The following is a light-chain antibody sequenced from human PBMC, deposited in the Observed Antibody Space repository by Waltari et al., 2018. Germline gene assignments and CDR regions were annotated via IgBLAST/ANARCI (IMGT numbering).Light chain of an antibody. CDR1: SSDIGTYNL. V-gene: IGLV2-23*02. J-gene: IGLJ3*02. CDR2: EVT. Sequence: QSALTQPASVSGSPGQSITIPCTGTSSDIGTYNLVPWYQQYPGKAPKLIICEVTKRPSGVSDRFSGSKSGSTASLTISGLQPEDEADYYCCSYVDSRTFEWVFGGGTKLTVL. CDR3: CSYVDSRTFEWV.